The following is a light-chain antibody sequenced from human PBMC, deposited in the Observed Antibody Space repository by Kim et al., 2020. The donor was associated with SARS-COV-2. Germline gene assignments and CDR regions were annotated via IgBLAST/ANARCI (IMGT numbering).Light chain of an antibody. J-gene: IGLJ2*01. CDR2: STN. Sequence: QSVLTQPPSASGTPGQRVTISCSGSNSNIGSDTVNWYQQFPGTAPKLLIYSTNQRPSGVPDRFSASKSGTSASLAISGLQSDDEADYYCAAWDDSVKTLLFGGGTQLTVL. V-gene: IGLV1-44*01. CDR1: NSNIGSDT. CDR3: AAWDDSVKTLL.